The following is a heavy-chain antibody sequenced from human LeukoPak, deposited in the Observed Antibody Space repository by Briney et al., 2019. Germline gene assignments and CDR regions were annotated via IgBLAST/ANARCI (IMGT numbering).Heavy chain of an antibody. D-gene: IGHD3-22*01. V-gene: IGHV1-2*02. CDR1: GYTFTGYY. CDR2: INPNSGGT. CDR3: ARTNTMIVVGPLDY. J-gene: IGHJ4*02. Sequence: ASVKVSCKASGYTFTGYYMHWVRQAPGQGLEWMGWINPNSGGTNYAQKFQGRVTITADESTSTAYMELSSLRSEDTAVYYCARTNTMIVVGPLDYWGQGTLVTVSS.